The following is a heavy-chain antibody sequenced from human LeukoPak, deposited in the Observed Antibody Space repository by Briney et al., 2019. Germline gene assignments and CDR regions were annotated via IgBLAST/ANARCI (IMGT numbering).Heavy chain of an antibody. D-gene: IGHD2-15*01. J-gene: IGHJ4*02. CDR1: GFTFSSYA. V-gene: IGHV3-23*01. Sequence: GGSLRLSCAASGFTFSSYAMSWVRQAPGKGLEWVSAISGSGGSTYYADSVKGRFTISRDNSKNTLYLQMNSLRAEDTAVYYCAKPVSGGRYCSGGSCYDFDHWGQGTLVTVSS. CDR2: ISGSGGST. CDR3: AKPVSGGRYCSGGSCYDFDH.